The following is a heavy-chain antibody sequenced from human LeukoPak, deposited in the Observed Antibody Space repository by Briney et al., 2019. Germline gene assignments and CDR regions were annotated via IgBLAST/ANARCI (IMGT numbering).Heavy chain of an antibody. CDR1: GGTFSSYA. D-gene: IGHD5-12*01. J-gene: IGHJ6*02. CDR2: ISAYNGNT. CDR3: AREKDDIVYYYYGMDV. V-gene: IGHV1-18*01. Sequence: ASVKVSCKASGGTFSSYAISWVRQAPGQGLEWMGWISAYNGNTNYAQKLQGRVTMTTDTSTSTAYMELRSLRSDDTAVYYCAREKDDIVYYYYGMDVWGQGTTVTVSS.